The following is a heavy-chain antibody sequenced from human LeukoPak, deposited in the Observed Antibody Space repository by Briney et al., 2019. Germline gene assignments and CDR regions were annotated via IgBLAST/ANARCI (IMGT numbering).Heavy chain of an antibody. J-gene: IGHJ3*02. Sequence: GESLKISCKGSGYIFTTYWIGWVRQLPGKGLEWLGIIYPGDSDTRYSPSFQGQVTMSVDRSISTTYLKWRRLKASDTAIYYCARRRGSYDDAFDIWGQGTMVTVSS. CDR1: GYIFTTYW. CDR3: ARRRGSYDDAFDI. D-gene: IGHD1-26*01. CDR2: IYPGDSDT. V-gene: IGHV5-51*01.